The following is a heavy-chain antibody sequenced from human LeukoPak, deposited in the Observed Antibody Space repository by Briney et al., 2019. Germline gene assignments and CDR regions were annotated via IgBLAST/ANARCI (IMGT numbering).Heavy chain of an antibody. V-gene: IGHV3-33*06. CDR2: IWYDGSNK. J-gene: IGHJ4*02. D-gene: IGHD3-10*01. Sequence: GGSLRLSCAASGFTFSSHGMHWVRQAPGKGLEWVAVIWYDGSNKYYADSVKGRFTISRDNSKNTLYLQMNSLRAEDTAVYYCAKALVDGSGSYYNDYWGQGTLVTVSS. CDR1: GFTFSSHG. CDR3: AKALVDGSGSYYNDY.